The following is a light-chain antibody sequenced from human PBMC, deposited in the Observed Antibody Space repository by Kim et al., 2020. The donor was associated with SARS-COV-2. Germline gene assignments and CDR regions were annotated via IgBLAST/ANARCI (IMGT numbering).Light chain of an antibody. CDR1: SSNIGRNI. CDR2: TNN. CDR3: ASWDDSLNGWV. J-gene: IGLJ3*02. Sequence: ELTQPPSASGTPGQRVTISCSASSSNIGRNIVNWYQHLPGTAPKLLIYTNNQRPSGVPDRFSASKSGTSASLAISGLQSEDEADYYCASWDDSLNGWVFGGGTQLTVL. V-gene: IGLV1-44*01.